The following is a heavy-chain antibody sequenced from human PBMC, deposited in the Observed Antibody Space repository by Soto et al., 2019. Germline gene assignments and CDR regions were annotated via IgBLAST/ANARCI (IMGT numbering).Heavy chain of an antibody. V-gene: IGHV4-34*01. CDR3: ATYGEVDY. Sequence: ETLSRTCSVYGGSFSGYYWSWIRQPPGKGLEWIGEINHSGSTNYNPSLKSRVTISVDTSKNQFSLKLSSVTAADTAVYYCATYGEVDYWGQGTLVTVYS. CDR1: GGSFSGYY. CDR2: INHSGST. J-gene: IGHJ4*02. D-gene: IGHD4-17*01.